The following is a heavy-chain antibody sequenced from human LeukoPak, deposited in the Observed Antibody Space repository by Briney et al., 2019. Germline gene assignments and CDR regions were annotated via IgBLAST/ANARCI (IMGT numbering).Heavy chain of an antibody. J-gene: IGHJ4*02. V-gene: IGHV1-69*04. CDR2: IIPIFGIA. CDR1: GGTFSSYA. D-gene: IGHD3-22*01. Sequence: ASAKVSCKASGGTFSSYAISWVRQAPGQGLEWMGRIIPIFGIANYAQKFQGRVTITADKSTSTAYMELSSLRSEDTAVYYCRREGLRYDSSGYYYDYWGQGTLVTVSS. CDR3: RREGLRYDSSGYYYDY.